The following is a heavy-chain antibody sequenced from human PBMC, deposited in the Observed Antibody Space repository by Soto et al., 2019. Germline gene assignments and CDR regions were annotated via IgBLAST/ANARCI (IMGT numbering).Heavy chain of an antibody. V-gene: IGHV1-69*12. CDR1: GGTFSSYA. Sequence: QVQLVQSGAAVKKPGSSVKVSCKASGGTFSSYAISWVRQAPGQGLEWMGGIIPIFGTADYEQKFQGRVTITADESTSTAYTELSSLRSEDTAVYYCASHYVSSGDYYRGLDYWGQGTLVTVSS. CDR2: IIPIFGTA. J-gene: IGHJ4*02. CDR3: ASHYVSSGDYYRGLDY. D-gene: IGHD3-22*01.